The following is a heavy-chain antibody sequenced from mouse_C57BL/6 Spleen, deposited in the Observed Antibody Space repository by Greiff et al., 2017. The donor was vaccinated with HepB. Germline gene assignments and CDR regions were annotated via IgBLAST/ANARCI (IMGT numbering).Heavy chain of an antibody. CDR3: ARWGVLSYAMDY. D-gene: IGHD1-1*01. J-gene: IGHJ4*01. Sequence: QVHVKQPGAELVKPGASVKLSCKASGYTFTSYWMHWVKQRPGQGLEWIGMIHPNSGSTNYNEKFKSKATLTVDKSSSTAYMQLSSLTSEDSAVYYCARWGVLSYAMDYWGQGTSVTVSS. CDR1: GYTFTSYW. V-gene: IGHV1-64*01. CDR2: IHPNSGST.